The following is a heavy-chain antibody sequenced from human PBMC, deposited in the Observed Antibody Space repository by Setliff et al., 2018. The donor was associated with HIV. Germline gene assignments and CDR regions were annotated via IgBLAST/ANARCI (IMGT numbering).Heavy chain of an antibody. D-gene: IGHD2-8*01. CDR3: ASGSGYCRNGVCHIGVHKNPDNYFDY. V-gene: IGHV1-69*05. Sequence: SVKVSCKASGDTFSNSALTWVRQAPGQGLEWMGGSIPLFGTVKYAQKFQGRVTITTDELMTTAYMELSSLRSEDTAVYYCASGSGYCRNGVCHIGVHKNPDNYFDYWGQGTLVTVSS. J-gene: IGHJ4*02. CDR2: SIPLFGTV. CDR1: GDTFSNSA.